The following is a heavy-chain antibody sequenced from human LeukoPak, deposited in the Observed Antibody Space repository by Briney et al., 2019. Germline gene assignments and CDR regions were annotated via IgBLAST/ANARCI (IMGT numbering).Heavy chain of an antibody. V-gene: IGHV3-7*01. CDR3: AREGRWYNFDY. CDR2: IKGDGSEK. J-gene: IGHJ4*02. D-gene: IGHD6-13*01. Sequence: GGSLRLSCAASGFTYSSHYMSWVRQAPGKGLEWVANIKGDGSEKYYVDSVEGRFSISRHNDKNSFYMQMNSLRAEDTAVYYCAREGRWYNFDYWGQGTLVTVSS. CDR1: GFTYSSHY.